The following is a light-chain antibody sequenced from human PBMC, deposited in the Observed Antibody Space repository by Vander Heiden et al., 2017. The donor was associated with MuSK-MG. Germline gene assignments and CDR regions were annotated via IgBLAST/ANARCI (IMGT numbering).Light chain of an antibody. CDR2: GAS. J-gene: IGKJ5*01. CDR3: QQYNNWPIT. Sequence: PATLSVSAGERATISCRASQGISSNLAWYQQKPGKAPRLLIYGASTMATGIPARFSGSGSGTEFTLTISSLQSEDFAVYYCQQYNNWPITCGERTRLEMK. CDR1: QGISSN. V-gene: IGKV3-15*01.